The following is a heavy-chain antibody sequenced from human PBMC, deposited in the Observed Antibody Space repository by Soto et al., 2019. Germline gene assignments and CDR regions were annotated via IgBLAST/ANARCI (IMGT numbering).Heavy chain of an antibody. CDR2: IHYSGTT. Sequence: QVQLQESGPGLVKPSQTVSLTCTVSGGSVGSGDYYWSWIRQPPGSGPEWIGHIHYSGTTYYTPPFEGRVTISLDTPNNQFSLKLRSVTAADTAVYYCARDSLLQQLGYWGQGTQVTVSS. J-gene: IGHJ4*02. V-gene: IGHV4-30-4*01. CDR1: GGSVGSGDYY. D-gene: IGHD6-13*01. CDR3: ARDSLLQQLGY.